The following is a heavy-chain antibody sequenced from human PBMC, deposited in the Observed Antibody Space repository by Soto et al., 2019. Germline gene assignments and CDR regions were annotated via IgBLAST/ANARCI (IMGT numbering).Heavy chain of an antibody. J-gene: IGHJ4*02. D-gene: IGHD6-19*01. Sequence: GGSLRLSCAASGFTFSSYGMHWVRQAPGKGLEWVAVISYDGSNKYYADSVKGQFTISRDNSKNTLYLQMNSLRAEDKTVYYGAKAKPATYSSGWYGWGFDYWGQGTLVTVSS. CDR1: GFTFSSYG. V-gene: IGHV3-30*18. CDR3: AKAKPATYSSGWYGWGFDY. CDR2: ISYDGSNK.